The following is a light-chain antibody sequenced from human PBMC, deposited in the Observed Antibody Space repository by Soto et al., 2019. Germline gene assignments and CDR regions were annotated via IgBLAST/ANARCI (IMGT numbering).Light chain of an antibody. V-gene: IGKV1-27*01. Sequence: DIQMTQSPSSLSAYVGDRVTITCRASQGIGNYLAWYQQKPGKVPKLLIYGASTLQSGVPSRFSGSGSGTDFTLTITSLQPEDFATYYCQKYNSAPRTFGRGTKLEIK. J-gene: IGKJ2*01. CDR3: QKYNSAPRT. CDR1: QGIGNY. CDR2: GAS.